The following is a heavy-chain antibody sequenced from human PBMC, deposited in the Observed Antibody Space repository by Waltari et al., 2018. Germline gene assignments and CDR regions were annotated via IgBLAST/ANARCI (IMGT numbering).Heavy chain of an antibody. CDR3: ARDEGGGTTSTYYDY. Sequence: QVQLQESGPGLVKPSETLSLTCAVSGYSISSGYYWGWIRQPPGKGLEWIGSIYHSGSTYYNPSLKSRVTISVDTSKNQFSLKLSSVTAADTAVYYCARDEGGGTTSTYYDYWGQGTLVTVSS. D-gene: IGHD1-7*01. J-gene: IGHJ4*02. CDR1: GYSISSGYY. CDR2: IYHSGST. V-gene: IGHV4-38-2*02.